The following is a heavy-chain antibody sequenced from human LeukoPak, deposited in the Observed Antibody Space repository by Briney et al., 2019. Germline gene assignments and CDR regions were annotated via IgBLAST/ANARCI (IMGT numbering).Heavy chain of an antibody. D-gene: IGHD2-8*02. V-gene: IGHV1-2*02. CDR3: ARDTGSNITLN. Sequence: ASVKVSCKASGYIFTSYYIHWVRQAPGQGLEWMGWTNSNSGVTNYAQKFQGRVTMTSDMSISTAYMELRRLKSDDTAVYYCARDTGSNITLNSGQGTQITVSS. CDR2: TNSNSGVT. J-gene: IGHJ4*02. CDR1: GYIFTSYY.